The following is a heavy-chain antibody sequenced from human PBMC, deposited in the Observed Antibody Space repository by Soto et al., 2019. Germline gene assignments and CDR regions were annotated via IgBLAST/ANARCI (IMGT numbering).Heavy chain of an antibody. D-gene: IGHD3-16*01. Sequence: QVQLVESGGGVVQPGRSLRLSCAASGFTFSSYAMHWVRQAPGKGLEWVAVISYDGGNKYYADSVKGRFTISRDNSKNTLYLQMNSLRAEDTAVYYCAREGVKGMDVWGQGTTVTVSS. CDR3: AREGVKGMDV. CDR1: GFTFSSYA. CDR2: ISYDGGNK. V-gene: IGHV3-30-3*01. J-gene: IGHJ6*02.